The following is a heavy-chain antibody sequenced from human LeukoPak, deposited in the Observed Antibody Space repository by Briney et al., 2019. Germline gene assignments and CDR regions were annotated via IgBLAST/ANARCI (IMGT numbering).Heavy chain of an antibody. Sequence: ASVKVSCKASGYTFTSYDTNWVRRATGQGLEWMGWMNPNSGNTGYAQKFQGRVTMTRNTSISTAYMELSSLRSEDTAVYYCARFDIVVVPAASRHYYHYGMDVWGQGTTVTVSS. CDR2: MNPNSGNT. J-gene: IGHJ6*02. CDR1: GYTFTSYD. CDR3: ARFDIVVVPAASRHYYHYGMDV. D-gene: IGHD2-2*01. V-gene: IGHV1-8*01.